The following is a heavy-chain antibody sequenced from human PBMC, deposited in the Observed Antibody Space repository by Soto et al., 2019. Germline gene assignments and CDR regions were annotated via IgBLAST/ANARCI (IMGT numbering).Heavy chain of an antibody. D-gene: IGHD6-19*01. J-gene: IGHJ4*02. Sequence: GGSLRLSCAASAFTFSSSSMNWVRQAPGKGLEWISYITSGSSTRYYADSVKGRFTISRDNAKNSLYLQMNSLRDEDTAVYYCARRLSYGSGWDHWGQGTLVTVSS. CDR2: ITSGSSTR. CDR1: AFTFSSSS. V-gene: IGHV3-48*02. CDR3: ARRLSYGSGWDH.